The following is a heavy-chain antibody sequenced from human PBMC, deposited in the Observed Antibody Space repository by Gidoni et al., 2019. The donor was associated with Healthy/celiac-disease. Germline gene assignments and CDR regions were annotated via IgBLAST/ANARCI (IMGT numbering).Heavy chain of an antibody. CDR1: GFTFSSYA. CDR3: ARDNYCSSTSCYRLLVKGPYGMDV. CDR2: ISYDGSNK. J-gene: IGHJ6*02. V-gene: IGHV3-30-3*01. Sequence: QVQLVESGGGVVQPGRSLRLSCAASGFTFSSYAMHWVRQAPGKGLEWVAGISYDGSNKYYADSVKGRFTISRDNSKNTLYLQMNSLRAEDTAVYYCARDNYCSSTSCYRLLVKGPYGMDVWGQGTTVTVSS. D-gene: IGHD2-2*01.